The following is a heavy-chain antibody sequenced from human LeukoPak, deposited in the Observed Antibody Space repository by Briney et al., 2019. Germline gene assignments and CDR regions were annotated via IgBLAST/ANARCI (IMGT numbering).Heavy chain of an antibody. CDR1: GGSMNTYY. D-gene: IGHD3-22*01. CDR2: IYYSGST. J-gene: IGHJ4*02. Sequence: SETLSLTCTVTGGSMNTYYWSWIRQPPGKGLEWIGYIYYSGSTSYSPSLKSRVTMSVDTSKNQFSLNLRSVTAADTAVYYCARVSLDFYDRSGYYYFDYWGQGTLATVSP. CDR3: ARVSLDFYDRSGYYYFDY. V-gene: IGHV4-59*01.